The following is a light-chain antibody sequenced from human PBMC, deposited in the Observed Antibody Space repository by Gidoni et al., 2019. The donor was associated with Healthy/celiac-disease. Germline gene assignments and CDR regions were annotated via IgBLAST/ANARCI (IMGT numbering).Light chain of an antibody. CDR1: QGISSY. CDR2: AAS. Sequence: DIQLTQSPSFLSASVGDRVTITCRARQGISSYLAWYQQTPGKAPKLLIYAASTLQSGVPSRFSGSGSGTEFTLTISSLQPEDFATYYCQQLNSYPRTFGQGTKVEIK. CDR3: QQLNSYPRT. V-gene: IGKV1-9*01. J-gene: IGKJ1*01.